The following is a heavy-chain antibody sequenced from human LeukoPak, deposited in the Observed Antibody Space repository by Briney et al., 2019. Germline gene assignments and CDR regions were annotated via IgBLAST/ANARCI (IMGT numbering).Heavy chain of an antibody. CDR3: ARDDYGGTDAFDI. D-gene: IGHD4-23*01. CDR2: IIPIFGTA. CDR1: GGTFSSYA. V-gene: IGHV1-69*05. J-gene: IGHJ3*02. Sequence: SVKVSCRASGGTFSSYAISWVRQAPGQGLEWMGRIIPIFGTANYAQKFQGRVTITTDESTSTAYMELSSLRSEDTAVYYCARDDYGGTDAFDIWGQGTMVTVSS.